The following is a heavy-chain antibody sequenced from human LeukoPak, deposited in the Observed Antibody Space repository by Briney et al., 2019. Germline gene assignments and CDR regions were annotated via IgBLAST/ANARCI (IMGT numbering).Heavy chain of an antibody. CDR3: ARDQSGYSSGSDAFDI. D-gene: IGHD6-19*01. CDR2: IYYSGNT. Sequence: PSETLSLTCTVSGYSISSGYYWAWIRQPPGKGLEWIGSIYYSGNTYYNPSLKSRVTISLDTSKNQFSLKLSSVTAADTAVYYCARDQSGYSSGSDAFDIWGQGTMVTVSS. CDR1: GYSISSGYY. V-gene: IGHV4-38-2*02. J-gene: IGHJ3*02.